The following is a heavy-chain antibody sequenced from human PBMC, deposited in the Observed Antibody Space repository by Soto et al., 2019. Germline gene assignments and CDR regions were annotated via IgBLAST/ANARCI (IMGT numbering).Heavy chain of an antibody. D-gene: IGHD1-26*01. V-gene: IGHV4-61*01. Sequence: QVQLQESGPGLMKPSETLSLTCTVSGASVSSGSNYWSWIRQSPGKGLEWIGYIYYSGSTSYNPSLKSRVTISADTSKNQFSLKLSSVTAADTAVYYCARDYASRLGGSGNGFDYWGQGTLVTVSS. J-gene: IGHJ4*02. CDR1: GASVSSGSNY. CDR2: IYYSGST. CDR3: ARDYASRLGGSGNGFDY.